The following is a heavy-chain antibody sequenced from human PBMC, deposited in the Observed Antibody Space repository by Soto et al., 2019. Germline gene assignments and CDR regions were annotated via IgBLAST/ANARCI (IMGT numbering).Heavy chain of an antibody. J-gene: IGHJ4*02. V-gene: IGHV3-74*01. CDR2: INEDGSTI. D-gene: IGHD3-16*01. CDR3: ARDRGGGGGY. Sequence: EVQLVESGGGLVQPGGSLRLSCAASGFTFSSYWMHWVRQAPGKGLVWVSRINEDGSTINYADSVKGRFTISRDNAKNSLYRKRKRRRAEDTVVFYGARDRGGGGGYWGQGTLVTVSS. CDR1: GFTFSSYW.